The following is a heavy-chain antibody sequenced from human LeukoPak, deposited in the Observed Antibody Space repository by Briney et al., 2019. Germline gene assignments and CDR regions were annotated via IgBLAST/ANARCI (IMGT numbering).Heavy chain of an antibody. Sequence: SETLSLTCTVSGGSISSYYWSWIRLPPGKGLEWIGYVSYSGSTNYNPSLKSRVTMSVDTSKNQFSLKLTSVTAADTAVYYCARDSGCLSYCSGGSCYSDWGQGTLVTVSS. D-gene: IGHD2-15*01. V-gene: IGHV4-59*01. CDR3: ARDSGCLSYCSGGSCYSD. CDR1: GGSISSYY. J-gene: IGHJ4*02. CDR2: VSYSGST.